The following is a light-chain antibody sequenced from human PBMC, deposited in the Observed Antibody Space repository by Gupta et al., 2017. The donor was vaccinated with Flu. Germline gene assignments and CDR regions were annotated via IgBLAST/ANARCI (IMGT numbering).Light chain of an antibody. CDR2: EVS. V-gene: IGLV2-8*01. J-gene: IGLJ3*02. CDR1: SSDVGGYNY. CDR3: SSYAGSNNFRV. Sequence: SALTQPPSASGSPGQSVTISCTGTSSDVGGYNYVSWYQQHPGKAPKLMIYEVSKRPSGVPDRFSGSKSGTTASLTVSGLQAEDEADYYCSSYAGSNNFRVFGGGTKLTVL.